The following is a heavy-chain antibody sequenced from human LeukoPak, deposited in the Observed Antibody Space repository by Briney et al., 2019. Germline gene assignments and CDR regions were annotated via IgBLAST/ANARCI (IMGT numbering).Heavy chain of an antibody. CDR3: ASGPLSRYGAGSSYKN. V-gene: IGHV3-21*01. J-gene: IGHJ4*01. D-gene: IGHD3-10*01. CDR1: GFAFSSYS. CDR2: ISSSSTYI. Sequence: GGSLRLSCAASGFAFSSYSMNWVRQAPGKGLEWVSFISSSSTYIFYADSVKGRFTISRDNAKKSVYLQMDSLRAEDTAVYYCASGPLSRYGAGSSYKNWGQGTLVTVSS.